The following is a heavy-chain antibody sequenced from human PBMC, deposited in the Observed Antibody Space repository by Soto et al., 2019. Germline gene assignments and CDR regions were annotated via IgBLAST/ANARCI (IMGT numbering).Heavy chain of an antibody. J-gene: IGHJ4*02. CDR2: ITYDGSFQ. CDR1: GFNFDNYG. V-gene: IGHV3-30*18. CDR3: AKDRVGGTFYTPLAF. Sequence: QVQLVESGGGVVQPGGSLRLSCQASGFNFDNYGTHWVRQAPGKGLEWVAVITYDGSFQYYADSVKGRFTISRDNSKNTLSLHLNTLKPEDTAVYHCAKDRVGGTFYTPLAFWGQGTLVTVSS. D-gene: IGHD1-7*01.